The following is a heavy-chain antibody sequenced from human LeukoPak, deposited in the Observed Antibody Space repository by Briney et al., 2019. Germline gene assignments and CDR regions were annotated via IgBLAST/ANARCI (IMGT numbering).Heavy chain of an antibody. CDR3: ARHEAAAGTIFTWHQGTIDY. CDR1: GGSISSSSYY. D-gene: IGHD6-13*01. V-gene: IGHV4-39*01. J-gene: IGHJ4*02. Sequence: SETLSLTCTVSGGSISSSSYYWGWIRQPPGQGLEWIGTFYYSGSTYYNPSLKSRVTISVDTSKNQFSLKLSSVTAADTSVYYCARHEAAAGTIFTWHQGTIDYWGQGTLVTVSS. CDR2: FYYSGST.